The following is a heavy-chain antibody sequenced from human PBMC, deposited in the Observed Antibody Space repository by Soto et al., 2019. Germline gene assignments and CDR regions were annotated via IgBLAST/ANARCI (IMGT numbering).Heavy chain of an antibody. D-gene: IGHD2-21*02. J-gene: IGHJ4*02. CDR1: GDTFTDYY. Sequence: QVQLVQSGAEVKKPGASVKVSCKASGDTFTDYYIHWVRQAPGQGLEWMGTVNPSGGHTTYAQHFLGRMTITRDTSTSTLYTGLTSLTSEDTAVYYCARGGHVVVVTAALDYWGQGTLVTVSS. V-gene: IGHV1-46*01. CDR2: VNPSGGHT. CDR3: ARGGHVVVVTAALDY.